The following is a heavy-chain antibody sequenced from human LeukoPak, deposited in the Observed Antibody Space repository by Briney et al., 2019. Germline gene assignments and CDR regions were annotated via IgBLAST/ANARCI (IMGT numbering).Heavy chain of an antibody. D-gene: IGHD5-24*01. CDR1: GFTVSSNY. V-gene: IGHV3-66*01. CDR3: ARDRDGYNDY. Sequence: GGSLRLSCAASGFTVSSNYMTWVRQAPGKGLEWVSLIYSGGSTYYADSVKGRFTISRDNSKNTLYLQMNTLRAEDTAVYYCARDRDGYNDYWGQGTLVTVSS. J-gene: IGHJ4*02. CDR2: IYSGGST.